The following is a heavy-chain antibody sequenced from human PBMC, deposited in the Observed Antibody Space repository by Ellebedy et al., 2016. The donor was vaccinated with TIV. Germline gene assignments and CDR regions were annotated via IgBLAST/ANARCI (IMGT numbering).Heavy chain of an antibody. CDR3: ARATAGLDV. CDR2: ICAAGDT. J-gene: IGHJ6*02. V-gene: IGHV3-13*01. Sequence: GESLKISCAASGFTFSSYDMHWVRQVTGKGLEWVSSICAAGDTHYSGSVKGRFTISRENGKNSLYLQMNSLKAEDTAMYYCARATAGLDVWGQGTTVSVSS. CDR1: GFTFSSYD.